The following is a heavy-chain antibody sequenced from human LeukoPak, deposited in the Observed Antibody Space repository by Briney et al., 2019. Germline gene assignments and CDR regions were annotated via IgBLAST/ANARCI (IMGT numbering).Heavy chain of an antibody. J-gene: IGHJ6*03. CDR1: GFTFSSYS. D-gene: IGHD3-3*01. V-gene: IGHV3-21*01. Sequence: PGGSLRLSCAASGFTFSSYSMNWVRQAPGKGLEWVSSISSSSSYIYYADSVKGRFTISRDNAKNSLYLQMNSLRAEDTAVYYCARRFLEWLPPVGYYYYMDVWGKGTTVTVSS. CDR2: ISSSSSYI. CDR3: ARRFLEWLPPVGYYYYMDV.